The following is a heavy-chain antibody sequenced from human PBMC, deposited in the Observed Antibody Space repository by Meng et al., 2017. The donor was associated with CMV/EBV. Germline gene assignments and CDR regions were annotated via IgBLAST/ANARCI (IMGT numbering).Heavy chain of an antibody. Sequence: SVNVSCKASGGTFSSYTISWVRQAPGQGLEWMGRIIPILGTANYAQKFQGRVTITADKSTSTAYMELSSLRSEDTAVYYCARQLTAVGIRGMDVWGQGTTVTVSS. CDR2: IIPILGTA. V-gene: IGHV1-69*08. D-gene: IGHD4-23*01. CDR1: GGTFSSYT. J-gene: IGHJ6*02. CDR3: ARQLTAVGIRGMDV.